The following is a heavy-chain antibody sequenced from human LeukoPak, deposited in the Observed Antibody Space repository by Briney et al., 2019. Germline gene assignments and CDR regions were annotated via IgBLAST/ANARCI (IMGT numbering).Heavy chain of an antibody. V-gene: IGHV3-30*02. Sequence: AGGSLRLSCAASGFTFSSYGMHWVRQAPGKGLEWVAFIRYDGSNKYYADSVKGRFTISRDNSKNTLYLQMNSLRAEDTAVYYCAKVEISSWRLYYYMDVWGKGTTVTVSS. D-gene: IGHD2-2*01. CDR1: GFTFSSYG. CDR2: IRYDGSNK. CDR3: AKVEISSWRLYYYMDV. J-gene: IGHJ6*03.